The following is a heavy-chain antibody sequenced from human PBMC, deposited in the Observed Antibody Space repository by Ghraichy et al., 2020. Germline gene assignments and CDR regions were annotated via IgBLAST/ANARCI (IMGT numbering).Heavy chain of an antibody. D-gene: IGHD2-2*01. Sequence: SETLSLTCAISGDSVSSNSAAWNWIRQSPSRGLEWLGRTYYSSTWYTDYAPSVRSRVTINSDTSKNQFSLQLSSVTPEDTAVYYCARGPAAIDYWGPGTLVTVSS. CDR3: ARGPAAIDY. J-gene: IGHJ4*02. CDR1: GDSVSSNSAA. V-gene: IGHV6-1*01. CDR2: TYYSSTWYT.